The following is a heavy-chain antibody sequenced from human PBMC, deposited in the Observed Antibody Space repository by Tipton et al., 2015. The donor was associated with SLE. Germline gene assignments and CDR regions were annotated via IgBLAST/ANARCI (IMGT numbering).Heavy chain of an antibody. V-gene: IGHV3-23*01. Sequence: SLRLSCAASGFTFSNFAMSWVRQAPGKGLEWVSGVSGSGVNTHHLDSVKGRFAISRDNSKNTLYLQMNSLRAEDTAVYYCAKDGVYDSSGYYPGEGDRAFDIWGQGTMVTVSS. CDR2: VSGSGVNT. CDR3: AKDGVYDSSGYYPGEGDRAFDI. J-gene: IGHJ3*02. CDR1: GFTFSNFA. D-gene: IGHD3-22*01.